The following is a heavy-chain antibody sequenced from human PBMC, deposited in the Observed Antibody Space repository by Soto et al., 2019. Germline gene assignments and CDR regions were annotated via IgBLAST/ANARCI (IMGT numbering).Heavy chain of an antibody. D-gene: IGHD3-22*01. CDR2: ISGSGGST. CDR1: GFTFSSYA. CDR3: AKDKAYYYDSSDYLVWDY. Sequence: GGSLRLSCAASGFTFSSYAMRWVRQAPGKGLEWVSAISGSGGSTYYADSVKGRFTISRDNSKNTLYLQMNSLRAEDTAVYYCAKDKAYYYDSSDYLVWDYWRKGT. V-gene: IGHV3-23*01. J-gene: IGHJ4*02.